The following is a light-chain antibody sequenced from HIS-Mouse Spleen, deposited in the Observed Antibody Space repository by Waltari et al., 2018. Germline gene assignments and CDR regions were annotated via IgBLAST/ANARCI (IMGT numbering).Light chain of an antibody. CDR2: AAS. CDR3: QQLNSYPPT. Sequence: DIQLTQSPSFLSASVGHRVTITCRASQVISSYLAWYQQKPGKAPKLLFYAASTLQSGVPSRFSGSGSGTEFTLTISSLQPEDFATYYCQQLNSYPPTFGQGTKVEIK. V-gene: IGKV1-9*01. CDR1: QVISSY. J-gene: IGKJ1*01.